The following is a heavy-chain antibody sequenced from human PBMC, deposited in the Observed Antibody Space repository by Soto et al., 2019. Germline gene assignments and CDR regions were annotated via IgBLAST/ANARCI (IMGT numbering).Heavy chain of an antibody. Sequence: SETLSLTCTVSGGSISSYYWSWIRQPPGKGLEWIGYIYYSGSTNYNPSLKSRVTISVDTSKNQFSLKLSSVTAADTAVYYCARVSSYERYYYYGMDVWGQGTTVTVSS. J-gene: IGHJ6*02. CDR2: IYYSGST. CDR1: GGSISSYY. CDR3: ARVSSYERYYYYGMDV. V-gene: IGHV4-59*01. D-gene: IGHD5-12*01.